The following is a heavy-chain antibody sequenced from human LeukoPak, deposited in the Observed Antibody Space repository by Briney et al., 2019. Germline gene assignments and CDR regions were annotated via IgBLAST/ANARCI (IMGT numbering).Heavy chain of an antibody. V-gene: IGHV3-74*01. CDR3: ARMYYHDSSDYYWAPDY. CDR1: GFTFSSYW. D-gene: IGHD3-22*01. Sequence: PSGGSLRLSCAVSGFTFSSYWMHWVRQAPGKGLVWVSRLNSDGSSTSYADSVKGRFTISRDNAKNTLYLQMNSLRAEDTAVYYCARMYYHDSSDYYWAPDYWGQGTLVTVSS. J-gene: IGHJ4*02. CDR2: LNSDGSST.